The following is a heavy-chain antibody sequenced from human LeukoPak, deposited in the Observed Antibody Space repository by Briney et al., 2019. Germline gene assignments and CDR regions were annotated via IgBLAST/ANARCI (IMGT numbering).Heavy chain of an antibody. Sequence: GGSLRLSCAASGFTFSSYSRNWVRQAPGKGLEWVSSISSSSSYIYYADSVNGRFTISRDNAKNSLYMQMNSLRAEATAAYYCARDPLIAAAGTYYWGQGTLVTVSS. CDR2: ISSSSSYI. V-gene: IGHV3-21*01. J-gene: IGHJ4*02. D-gene: IGHD6-13*01. CDR3: ARDPLIAAAGTYY. CDR1: GFTFSSYS.